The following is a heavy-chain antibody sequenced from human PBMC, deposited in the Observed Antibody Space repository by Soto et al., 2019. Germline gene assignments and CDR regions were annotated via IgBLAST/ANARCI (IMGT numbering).Heavy chain of an antibody. Sequence: EVQLVESGGGLVKPGGSLRLSCAASGFTFSSYSMNWVRQAPGKGLEWVSSISNSSSYIYYADSVKGRFTISRDNAKNSLYLQMNSLRAEDTAVFYCAREATGAFDIWGQGTMVTVSS. V-gene: IGHV3-21*01. CDR2: ISNSSSYI. J-gene: IGHJ3*02. CDR3: AREATGAFDI. CDR1: GFTFSSYS.